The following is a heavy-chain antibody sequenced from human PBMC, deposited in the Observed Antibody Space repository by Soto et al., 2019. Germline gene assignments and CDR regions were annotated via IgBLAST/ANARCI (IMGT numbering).Heavy chain of an antibody. J-gene: IGHJ4*02. CDR3: ARDGVSSGYDLDY. V-gene: IGHV1-69*13. D-gene: IGHD3-22*01. CDR2: IIPIFGTA. CDR1: GGTFSSYA. Sequence: GASVKVSCKASGGTFSSYAISWVRQAPGQGLEWMGGIIPIFGTANYAQKFQGRVTITADESTSTAYMELSSPRSEDTAVYYCARDGVSSGYDLDYWGQGTLVTVSS.